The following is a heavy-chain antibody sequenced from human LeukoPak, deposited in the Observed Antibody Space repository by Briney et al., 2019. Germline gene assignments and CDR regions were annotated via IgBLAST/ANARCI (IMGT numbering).Heavy chain of an antibody. CDR3: ARDRSNYGGRNPGSF. Sequence: GASVKVSCKASGYTFSSYYMHWVRQAPGQGLEWMGIINPSGGSTSYAQKFQGRVTMTRDMSTSTVYMELGSLRSEDTAVYYCARDRSNYGGRNPGSFWGQGTLVTVSS. CDR1: GYTFSSYY. D-gene: IGHD4-23*01. J-gene: IGHJ4*02. CDR2: INPSGGST. V-gene: IGHV1-46*01.